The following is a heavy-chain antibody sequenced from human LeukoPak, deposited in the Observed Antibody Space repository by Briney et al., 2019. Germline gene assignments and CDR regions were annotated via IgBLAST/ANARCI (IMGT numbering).Heavy chain of an antibody. Sequence: GGSLRLSCAASGFTFSSYSMNWVRQAPGKGLEWVSYISSSSSTIYYADSVKGRFTISRDNAKNSLYLQMNSLRAEDTAVYYCARGPSYSSSPYYYYMDVWGKGTTVTVSS. CDR1: GFTFSSYS. V-gene: IGHV3-48*01. D-gene: IGHD6-13*01. CDR2: ISSSSSTI. J-gene: IGHJ6*03. CDR3: ARGPSYSSSPYYYYMDV.